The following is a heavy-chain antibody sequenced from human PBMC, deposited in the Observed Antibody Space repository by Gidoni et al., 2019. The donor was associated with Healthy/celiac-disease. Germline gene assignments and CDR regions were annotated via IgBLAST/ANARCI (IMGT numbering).Heavy chain of an antibody. J-gene: IGHJ6*04. Sequence: EVQLVESGGGLVNPGWSLRLSCAASEFTFISSSINWVRQAPGKGLEWVSSISSSSSYIYYEDSVKGRFTISRDNAKNSLYLQMNSLRAEDTAVYYCARDGRWSGYDNYYYYGMDVWGKGTTVTVSS. V-gene: IGHV3-21*01. CDR2: ISSSSSYI. CDR3: ARDGRWSGYDNYYYYGMDV. D-gene: IGHD3-3*01. CDR1: EFTFISSS.